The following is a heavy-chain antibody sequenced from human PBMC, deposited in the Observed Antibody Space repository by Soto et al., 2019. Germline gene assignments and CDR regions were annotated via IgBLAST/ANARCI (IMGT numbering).Heavy chain of an antibody. CDR3: AKVLGSSGRVYWYFAL. Sequence: EVQLLESGGGLVQPGGSLRLSCAASGFTFSSYAMSWVRQAPGKGLEWVSAISGSGASTYYANSVKGRFTISRDNSKNTLYLQMNSLRAEDTAVYDCAKVLGSSGRVYWYFALWGRGTLVTVSS. D-gene: IGHD6-19*01. CDR2: ISGSGAST. J-gene: IGHJ2*01. CDR1: GFTFSSYA. V-gene: IGHV3-23*01.